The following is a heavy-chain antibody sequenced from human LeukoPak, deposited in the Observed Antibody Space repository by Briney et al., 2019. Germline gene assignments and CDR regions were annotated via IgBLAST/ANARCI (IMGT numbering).Heavy chain of an antibody. Sequence: GESWKISCKGSGYSFTSYWIGWVRQMPGKGLEWMGIIYPGDSDTRYSPSFHGQVTISADKSIITAYLQWSSLKASGTAMYYCARRNYYDSSAYFNYWGQGTLVTVSS. CDR1: GYSFTSYW. CDR3: ARRNYYDSSAYFNY. J-gene: IGHJ4*02. D-gene: IGHD3-22*01. CDR2: IYPGDSDT. V-gene: IGHV5-51*01.